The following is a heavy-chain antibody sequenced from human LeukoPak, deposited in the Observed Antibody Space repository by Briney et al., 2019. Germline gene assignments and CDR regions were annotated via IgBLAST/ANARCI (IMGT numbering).Heavy chain of an antibody. Sequence: GGVLRLSCAASGFTFSSYAMSWVRQAPGKGLEWVSAISGSGGSTYYADSVKGRFTISRDNSKNTLYLQMNSLRAEDTAVYYCAKTTRAGVVEAWGQGTLVTVSS. CDR1: GFTFSSYA. D-gene: IGHD3-3*01. CDR3: AKTTRAGVVEA. J-gene: IGHJ5*02. CDR2: ISGSGGST. V-gene: IGHV3-23*01.